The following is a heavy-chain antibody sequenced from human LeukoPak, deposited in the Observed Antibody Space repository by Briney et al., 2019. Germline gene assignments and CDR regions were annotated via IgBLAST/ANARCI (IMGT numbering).Heavy chain of an antibody. Sequence: PGGSLTLSCAASGFTFSSYAMSWVRQAPEKGLEWVSAISDSGGTTLYADSVKGRFTISRDNFKNTLYLQMNSLRAEDTAVYYCAKRGYSGSLDAFDIWGQGTMVTVSS. CDR1: GFTFSSYA. V-gene: IGHV3-23*01. CDR2: ISDSGGTT. D-gene: IGHD6-13*01. CDR3: AKRGYSGSLDAFDI. J-gene: IGHJ3*02.